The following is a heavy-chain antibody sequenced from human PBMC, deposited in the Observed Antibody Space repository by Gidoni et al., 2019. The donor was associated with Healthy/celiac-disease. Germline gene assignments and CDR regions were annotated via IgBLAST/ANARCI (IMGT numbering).Heavy chain of an antibody. V-gene: IGHV4-59*01. CDR3: ARGGRNWNYFDY. CDR2: IYYSGST. D-gene: IGHD1-1*01. Sequence: QVQLQESGPGLVKPSETLSLTCTVSGGSISSYYWSWIRQPPGKGLEWIGYIYYSGSTNYNPSLKSRVTISVDTSKNQFSLKLSSVTAADTAVYYCARGGRNWNYFDYWGQGTLVTVSS. J-gene: IGHJ4*02. CDR1: GGSISSYY.